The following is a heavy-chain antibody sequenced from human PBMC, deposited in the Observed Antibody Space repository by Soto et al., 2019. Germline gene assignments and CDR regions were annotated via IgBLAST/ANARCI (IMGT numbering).Heavy chain of an antibody. CDR1: GYSLTGHY. J-gene: IGHJ3*01. V-gene: IGHV1-2*02. Sequence: SVKVSCKASGYSLTGHYIHWVRQAPGQGLEWMVWFNPHSVATNYAASFQGRVTMTRDTSISTAYMELSRLRSDDTAVYYCARGLGYCSNGVCYDAFDVWDQGTMLTVSS. CDR2: FNPHSVAT. CDR3: ARGLGYCSNGVCYDAFDV. D-gene: IGHD2-8*01.